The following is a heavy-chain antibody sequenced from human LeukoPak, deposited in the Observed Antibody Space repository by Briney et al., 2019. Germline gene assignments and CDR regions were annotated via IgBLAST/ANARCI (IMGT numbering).Heavy chain of an antibody. CDR2: IYTSGST. D-gene: IGHD3-22*01. CDR3: ARDPGYDSSGYYYVGFDY. CDR1: GGSISSYY. J-gene: IGHJ4*02. Sequence: TCTVSGGSISSYYWSWIRQPAGKGLEWIGRIYTSGSTNYNASLKSRVTMSVDTSKNQFSLKLSSVTAADTAVYYCARDPGYDSSGYYYVGFDYWGQGTLVTVSS. V-gene: IGHV4-4*07.